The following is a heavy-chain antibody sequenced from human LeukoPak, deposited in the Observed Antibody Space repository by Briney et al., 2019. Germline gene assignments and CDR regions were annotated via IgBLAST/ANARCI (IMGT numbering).Heavy chain of an antibody. Sequence: TLSLTCTVSGGSISSSSYYWGWIRQPPGKGLEWIGSIYYSGSTYYNPSLKSRVTISVDTSKNQFSLKLSSVTAADTAVYYCARHRTSTIFGVVIGGDYFDYWGQGTLVTVSS. CDR2: IYYSGST. D-gene: IGHD3-3*01. J-gene: IGHJ4*02. V-gene: IGHV4-39*01. CDR1: GGSISSSSYY. CDR3: ARHRTSTIFGVVIGGDYFDY.